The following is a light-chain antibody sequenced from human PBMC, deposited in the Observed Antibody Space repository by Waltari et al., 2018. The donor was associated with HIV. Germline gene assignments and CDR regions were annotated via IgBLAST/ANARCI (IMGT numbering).Light chain of an antibody. Sequence: QSVLTQPPSVSATPGQKVTISCSGCTSNIANNFVSWYQRIPGTRPQILTYNNNERPSGIPARFFGPKSGTSATLGITGLQTGDEADYYCATWDSSLNGVLFGGGTKLTAL. V-gene: IGLV1-51*01. CDR2: NNN. CDR3: ATWDSSLNGVL. CDR1: TSNIANNF. J-gene: IGLJ2*01.